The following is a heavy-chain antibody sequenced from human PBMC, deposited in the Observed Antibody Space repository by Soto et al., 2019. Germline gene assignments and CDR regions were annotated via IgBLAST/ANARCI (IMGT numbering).Heavy chain of an antibody. V-gene: IGHV3-33*01. CDR3: ARWGIAPGDY. D-gene: IGHD6-13*01. CDR2: IWYDGSNK. CDR1: GFTFSSYG. J-gene: IGHJ4*02. Sequence: QVQLVESGGGVVQPGRSLRLSCAASGFTFSSYGMHWVRQAPGKGLEWVAVIWYDGSNKYYADSVKGRFTISRDNSKNTLYLQMNSRRAEDTAVYYCARWGIAPGDYGGRGTLVTVSS.